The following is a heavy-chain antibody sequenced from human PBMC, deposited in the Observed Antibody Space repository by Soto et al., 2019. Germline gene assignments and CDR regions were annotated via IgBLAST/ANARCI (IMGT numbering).Heavy chain of an antibody. V-gene: IGHV3-74*01. CDR2: ISPDGSTT. CDR3: AKDRVPYSDYGRYFDL. J-gene: IGHJ2*01. D-gene: IGHD4-17*01. Sequence: EVQLVESGGGLVQPGGSLRLSCAASGFTVSTYWKHWVRQDPGKGLMWVSRISPDGSTTTYADPVRGRFTISRDTAENTLYLQMNSLRVEDTAVYYCAKDRVPYSDYGRYFDLWGRGTLVTVSS. CDR1: GFTVSTYW.